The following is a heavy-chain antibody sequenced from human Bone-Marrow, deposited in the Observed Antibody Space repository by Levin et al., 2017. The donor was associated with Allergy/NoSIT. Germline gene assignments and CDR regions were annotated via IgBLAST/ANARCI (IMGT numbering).Heavy chain of an antibody. V-gene: IGHV3-23*01. CDR2: ISGSGGST. D-gene: IGHD1-26*01. Sequence: SGGSLRLSCAASGFTFSSYAMSWVRQAPGKGLEWVSAISGSGGSTYYADSVKGRFTISRDNSKNTLYLQMNSLRAEDTAVYYCATGSWGLGGYWYFDLWGRGTLVTVSS. J-gene: IGHJ2*01. CDR3: ATGSWGLGGYWYFDL. CDR1: GFTFSSYA.